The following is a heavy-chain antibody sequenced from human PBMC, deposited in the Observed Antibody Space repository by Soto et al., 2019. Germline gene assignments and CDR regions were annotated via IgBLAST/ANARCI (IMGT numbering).Heavy chain of an antibody. Sequence: QVQLVQSGGGVVQPGRSLRLSCATSGFTFSSYDMQWVRHAPGKGLEWVALISYEGLNTYYADSVRGRFIISRDNSKNILYLQMHSLRPDDTAVYYCAKLIYPLNSSGLDVRGQGATVIVSS. CDR3: AKLIYPLNSSGLDV. D-gene: IGHD1-1*01. V-gene: IGHV3-30*18. J-gene: IGHJ6*02. CDR2: ISYEGLNT. CDR1: GFTFSSYD.